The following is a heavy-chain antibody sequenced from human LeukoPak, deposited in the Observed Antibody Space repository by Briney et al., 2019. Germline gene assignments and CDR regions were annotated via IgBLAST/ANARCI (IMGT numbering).Heavy chain of an antibody. Sequence: GGSLRLSCAASGFTVSTNFMNWVRQAPGKGLEWVSVIYSGGITYYADSVKGRFTISSDNSKNTLYLQMNSLGAEDTAVYYCVRDSGSSYGYYFLHWGQGTLVTVSS. CDR3: VRDSGSSYGYYFLH. CDR1: GFTVSTNF. V-gene: IGHV3-66*01. J-gene: IGHJ1*01. D-gene: IGHD1-26*01. CDR2: IYSGGIT.